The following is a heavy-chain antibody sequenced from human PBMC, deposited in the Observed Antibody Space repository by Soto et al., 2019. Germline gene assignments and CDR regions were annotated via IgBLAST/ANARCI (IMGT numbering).Heavy chain of an antibody. CDR1: GFTFSTFD. D-gene: IGHD3-9*01. J-gene: IGHJ4*02. CDR2: ILGSTGNT. CDR3: TKGAWLDY. V-gene: IGHV3-23*01. Sequence: EVQLLESGGGLVQPGGSLRLSCAASGFTFSTFDMSWVRQAPGKGLEWVSAILGSTGNTYYADSVEGRFTISKDNSEKTLYLHMNSLSPEDTARYYCTKGAWLDYWGQGMLVTVSS.